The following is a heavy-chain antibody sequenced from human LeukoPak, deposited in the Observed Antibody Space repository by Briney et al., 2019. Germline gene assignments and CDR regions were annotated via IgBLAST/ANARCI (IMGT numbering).Heavy chain of an antibody. CDR2: IVPIFGTA. CDR1: GYTLTELP. V-gene: IGHV1-69*13. CDR3: ARDIGYSYGFNV. Sequence: ASVKVSCKVSGYTLTELPMHWVRQAPGQGLEWMGGIVPIFGTANYAQKFQGRVTITADESTSTAYMELSSLRSEDTAVYYCARDIGYSYGFNVWGKGTTVTVSS. D-gene: IGHD5-18*01. J-gene: IGHJ6*04.